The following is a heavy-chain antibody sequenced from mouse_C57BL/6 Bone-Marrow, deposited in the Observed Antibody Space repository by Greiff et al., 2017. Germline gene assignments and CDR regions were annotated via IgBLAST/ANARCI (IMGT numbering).Heavy chain of an antibody. CDR3: ASLYYGSSNYAMDY. J-gene: IGHJ4*01. CDR2: IHPNSGST. Sequence: QVQLQQPGAELVKPGASVKLSCKASGYTFTSYWMHWVKQRPGQGLEWIGMIHPNSGSTNYNEKFKSKATLTVDKSSSTAYMQLSSLTSEDSAVYYCASLYYGSSNYAMDYWGQGTSVTVSS. D-gene: IGHD1-1*01. CDR1: GYTFTSYW. V-gene: IGHV1-64*01.